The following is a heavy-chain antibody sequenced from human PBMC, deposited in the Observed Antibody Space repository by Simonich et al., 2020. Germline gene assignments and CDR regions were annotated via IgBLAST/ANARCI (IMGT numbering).Heavy chain of an antibody. CDR2: ISSSSSYI. J-gene: IGHJ4*02. D-gene: IGHD3-10*01. CDR1: GFTFSSYS. CDR3: ARDTSYYGSGSYYFDY. Sequence: GGGLVKPGGSLRLPCAASGFTFSSYSMNWVRQAPGKGLEWVSSISSSSSYIYYADSVKGRFTISRDNAKNSLYLQMNSLRAEDTAVYYCARDTSYYGSGSYYFDYWGQGTLVTVSS. V-gene: IGHV3-21*01.